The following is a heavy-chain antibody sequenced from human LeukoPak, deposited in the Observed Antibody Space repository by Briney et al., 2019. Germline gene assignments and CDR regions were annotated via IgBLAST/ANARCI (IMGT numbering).Heavy chain of an antibody. J-gene: IGHJ6*02. CDR3: ATYINWVAGDV. Sequence: GGSLRLSCAASGFTFSESWMSWVRQVPGQGLEWVAHTNHEGGGIQYVDSVKGRFTISRDNVKGSVHLQMNSLRAEDTAIYHCATYINWVAGDVWGQGTTVIVSS. CDR1: GFTFSESW. V-gene: IGHV3-7*01. D-gene: IGHD1-1*01. CDR2: TNHEGGGI.